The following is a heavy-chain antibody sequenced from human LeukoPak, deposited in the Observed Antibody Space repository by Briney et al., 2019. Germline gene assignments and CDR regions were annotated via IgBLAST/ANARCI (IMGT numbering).Heavy chain of an antibody. CDR1: GGSISSGSYY. D-gene: IGHD2-8*01. V-gene: IGHV4-61*02. CDR3: ARDLPSCTNGVCYSHPYYYYMDV. Sequence: SETLSLTCTVSGGSISSGSYYWSWIRQPAGKGLEWIGRIYTSGSTNYNPSLKSRVTISVDTSKNQFSLKLSSVTAADTAVYYCARDLPSCTNGVCYSHPYYYYMDVWGKGTTVTVSS. J-gene: IGHJ6*03. CDR2: IYTSGST.